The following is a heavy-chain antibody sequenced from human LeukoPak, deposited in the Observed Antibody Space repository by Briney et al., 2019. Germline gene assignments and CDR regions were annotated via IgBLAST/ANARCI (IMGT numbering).Heavy chain of an antibody. D-gene: IGHD3-10*01. CDR2: ISSSSSTI. CDR1: GFIFSSYS. J-gene: IGHJ4*02. CDR3: ARGEYGSGSYHIDY. V-gene: IGHV3-48*04. Sequence: PGGSLRLSCAVSGFIFSSYSMNWVRQAPGKGLEWVSYISSSSSTIYYADSVKGRFTISRDNAKNSLYLRMNNLRTEDTAVYYCARGEYGSGSYHIDYWGQGTLVTVSS.